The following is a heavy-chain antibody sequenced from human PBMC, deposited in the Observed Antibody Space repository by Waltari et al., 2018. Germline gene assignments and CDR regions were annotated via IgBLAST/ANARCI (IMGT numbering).Heavy chain of an antibody. CDR2: IKQDGSET. D-gene: IGHD6-25*01. V-gene: IGHV3-7*01. Sequence: EVQLVESGGGLVQPGGSLKLSCAASGFIFSNYWMSGVRQAPGKGLEWVASIKQDGSETYFVDSLKGRFTISRDNTENSMYLQMDSLRAEDTAHYYCARDSLATGYWYFDQWGRGTLVTVSS. CDR3: ARDSLATGYWYFDQ. CDR1: GFIFSNYW. J-gene: IGHJ2*01.